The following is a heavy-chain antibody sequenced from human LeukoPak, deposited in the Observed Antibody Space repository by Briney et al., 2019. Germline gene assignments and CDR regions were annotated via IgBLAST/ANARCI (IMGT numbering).Heavy chain of an antibody. J-gene: IGHJ5*02. D-gene: IGHD5-12*01. CDR2: VYHSGST. V-gene: IGHV4-59*01. CDR1: GGSFSSYY. CDR3: ARGGYSGNDWNH. Sequence: SGTLSLTCTLSGGSFSSYYWNWIRQSPGKGLGWIGYVYHSGSTNYNPSLKSRVSISVDTSKNQFSLKLSSVTAADTAVYYCARGGYSGNDWNHWGQGTLVTVSS.